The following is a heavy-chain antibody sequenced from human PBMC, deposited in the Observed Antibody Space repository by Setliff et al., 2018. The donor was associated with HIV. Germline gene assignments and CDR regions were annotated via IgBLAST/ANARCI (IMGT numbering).Heavy chain of an antibody. J-gene: IGHJ3*02. CDR1: GGSISSETFS. Sequence: SETLSLTCTVSGGSISSETFSWNWIRQPAGKGLEWIGRIYYNGFANYNPSLKSRLTISVDTSKNQVSLRLSSVTPTDTAVYYCARHSCGTTACYGPDMWGPGTMVTVSS. D-gene: IGHD2-15*01. V-gene: IGHV4-61*10. CDR3: ARHSCGTTACYGPDM. CDR2: IYYNGFA.